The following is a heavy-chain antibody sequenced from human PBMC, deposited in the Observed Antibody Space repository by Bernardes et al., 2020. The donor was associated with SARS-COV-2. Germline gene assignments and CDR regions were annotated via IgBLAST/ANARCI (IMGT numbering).Heavy chain of an antibody. Sequence: SVNVSCQVSVYTLTELSMHWLRQAPAKGLEWMGGFYPEDCETIYAQKFQGRVTMTEDTSTDTAYIELSSLRSEDPAVYYCATEVAFWSGYYTGLGYGYWGQGTLVTVSS. D-gene: IGHD3-3*01. V-gene: IGHV1-24*01. CDR1: VYTLTELS. CDR2: FYPEDCET. CDR3: ATEVAFWSGYYTGLGYGY. J-gene: IGHJ4*02.